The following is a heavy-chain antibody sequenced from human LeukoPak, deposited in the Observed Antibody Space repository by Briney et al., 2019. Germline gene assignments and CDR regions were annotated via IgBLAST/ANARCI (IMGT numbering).Heavy chain of an antibody. CDR2: IHSSGGT. V-gene: IGHV4-59*11. CDR1: CDSMNSHY. CDR3: ARAVLMETTLFIGD. J-gene: IGHJ4*02. Sequence: SEGLSLTCDVSCDSMNSHYGSWIRQPPGKGLECVGYIHSSGGTNQNPSLKSRVTLSVDTSKNQFSLTLNSVSAADTAVYFCARAVLMETTLFIGDWGQGTLVTVSS. D-gene: IGHD2-8*01.